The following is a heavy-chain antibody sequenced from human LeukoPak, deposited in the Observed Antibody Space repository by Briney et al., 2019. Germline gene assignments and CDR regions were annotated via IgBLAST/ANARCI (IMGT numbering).Heavy chain of an antibody. CDR1: GFTFSSYW. D-gene: IGHD3-16*01. CDR2: IKQDGSEK. Sequence: GGSLRLSCAASGFTFSSYWMSWVRQAPGKGLEWVANIKQDGSEKYYVDSVKGRFTISRDNAKNSLYLQMNSLRAEDTAVYYCARALRGANTLMITFGGGYAFDIWGQGTMVTVSS. J-gene: IGHJ3*02. V-gene: IGHV3-7*01. CDR3: ARALRGANTLMITFGGGYAFDI.